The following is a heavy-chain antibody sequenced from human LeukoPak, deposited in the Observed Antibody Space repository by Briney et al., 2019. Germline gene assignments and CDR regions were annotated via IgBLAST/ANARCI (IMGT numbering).Heavy chain of an antibody. CDR3: ARFRFGDNWFDP. J-gene: IGHJ5*02. CDR1: GGTFSSYA. Sequence: SVKVSCKASGGTFSSYAISWVRQAPGQGLEWMGGIIPIFGTANYAQKLQGRVTMTTDTSTSTAYTELRSLRSDDTAVYYCARFRFGDNWFDPWGQGTLVTVSS. D-gene: IGHD3-10*01. CDR2: IIPIFGTA. V-gene: IGHV1-69*05.